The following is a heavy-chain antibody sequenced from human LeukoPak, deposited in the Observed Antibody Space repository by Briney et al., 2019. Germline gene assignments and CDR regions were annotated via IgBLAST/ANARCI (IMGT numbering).Heavy chain of an antibody. CDR3: VRVPY. CDR2: TSGDGSTT. CDR1: GFTFNTYY. Sequence: GGSLRLSCEASGFTFNTYYMHWVRQAPGKGLVWVSRTSGDGSTTIYADSVKGRFTISRDNAKNSLYLQMNSLRADDTAVYYCVRVPYWGQGTLGTVS. V-gene: IGHV3-74*01. J-gene: IGHJ4*02.